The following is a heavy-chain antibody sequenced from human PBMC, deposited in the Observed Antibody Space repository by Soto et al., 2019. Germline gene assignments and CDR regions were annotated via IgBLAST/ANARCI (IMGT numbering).Heavy chain of an antibody. Sequence: GGSLRLSCAASGFTFSSYAMSWVRQAPGKGLEWVSAISGSGGSTYYADSVRGRFTISRDNSKNTLYLQMNSLRAEDTAVYYCAKDRDIVVGNWFDPWGQGTLVTVSS. J-gene: IGHJ5*02. D-gene: IGHD2-21*01. CDR2: ISGSGGST. CDR1: GFTFSSYA. CDR3: AKDRDIVVGNWFDP. V-gene: IGHV3-23*01.